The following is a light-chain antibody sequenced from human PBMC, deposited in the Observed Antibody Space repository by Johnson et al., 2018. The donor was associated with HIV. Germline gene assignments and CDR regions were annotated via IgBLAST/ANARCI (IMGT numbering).Light chain of an antibody. CDR2: DNN. Sequence: QSVLTQPPSVSAAPGQKVTISCSGSSSNIGNNYVSWYQQLPGTAPKLLIYDNNKRPSGIADRFSGSKSGTSAILDITGLQTGDEADYYCGTWDSSLSAHYVFGTGTKITVL. CDR3: GTWDSSLSAHYV. V-gene: IGLV1-51*01. CDR1: SSNIGNNY. J-gene: IGLJ1*01.